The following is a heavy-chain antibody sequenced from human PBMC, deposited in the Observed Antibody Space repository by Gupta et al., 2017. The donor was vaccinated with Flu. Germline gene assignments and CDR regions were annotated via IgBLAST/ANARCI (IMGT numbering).Heavy chain of an antibody. CDR2: IYHSGST. J-gene: IGHJ5*02. V-gene: IGHV4-38-2*02. Sequence: QVQLQESGPGLVKPSETLSLTCAVSGYSISSGYYWGWIRQPPGKGLEWIGSIYHSGSTYYNPSLKSRVTISVDTSKNQFSLKLSSVTAADTAVYYCARDSPIAAAGEFDPWGQGTLVTVSS. D-gene: IGHD6-13*01. CDR3: ARDSPIAAAGEFDP. CDR1: GYSISSGYY.